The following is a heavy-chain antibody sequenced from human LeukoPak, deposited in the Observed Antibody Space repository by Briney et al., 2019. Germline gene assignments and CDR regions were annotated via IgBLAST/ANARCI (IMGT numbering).Heavy chain of an antibody. J-gene: IGHJ6*02. V-gene: IGHV1-18*01. CDR3: ARTDYSEYYYYGMDV. Sequence: ASVKVSCKASGYTFTSYGISWVRQAPGQGLEWMGWISAYNGNTNYAQKLQGRVTMTTDTSTSTAYMELRSLRSDDTAVNYCARTDYSEYYYYGMDVWGQGTTVTVSS. D-gene: IGHD4-11*01. CDR1: GYTFTSYG. CDR2: ISAYNGNT.